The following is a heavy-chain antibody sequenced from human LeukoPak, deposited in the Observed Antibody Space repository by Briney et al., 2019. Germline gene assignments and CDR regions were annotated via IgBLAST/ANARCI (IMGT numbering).Heavy chain of an antibody. V-gene: IGHV4-39*07. J-gene: IGHJ4*02. CDR2: IYYSGST. D-gene: IGHD3-22*01. CDR1: GGSIRSTTYY. Sequence: PSETLSLTCTVSGGSIRSTTYYWGWIRQPPGKGLEWIGSIYYSGSTYHNPSLMSRVTISVATSNNQFSLHLSSVTAADTAVYYCARAPHFFDTSGSRYYFDSWGQGALVTVSS. CDR3: ARAPHFFDTSGSRYYFDS.